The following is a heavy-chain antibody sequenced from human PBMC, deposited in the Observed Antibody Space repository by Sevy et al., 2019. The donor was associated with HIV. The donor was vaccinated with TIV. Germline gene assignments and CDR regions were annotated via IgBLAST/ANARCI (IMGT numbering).Heavy chain of an antibody. CDR2: INPQTGGT. V-gene: IGHV1-2*02. Sequence: ASVKVSCKASGYTFTEYYVHWLRQAPGQGLEWMGWINPQTGGTYFAKKFQDRVTLTTAMSINAVYMELSGLKFDDTAVFYCARMGDYFDTSGYYPLKYWGLGTLVTVSS. CDR3: ARMGDYFDTSGYYPLKY. CDR1: GYTFTEYY. J-gene: IGHJ4*02. D-gene: IGHD3-22*01.